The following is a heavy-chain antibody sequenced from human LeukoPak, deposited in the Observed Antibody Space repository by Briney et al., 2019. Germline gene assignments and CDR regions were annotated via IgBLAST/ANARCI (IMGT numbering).Heavy chain of an antibody. J-gene: IGHJ4*02. CDR2: IRYSGNS. Sequence: PSETLSLTCTVSGGSISPYYWSWIRQPPGKGLEWIGYIRYSGNSNYNPSLESRVTISIDTPKNQFSLRLSSVTAADTAIYYCARSPIIGGDNYVILYDSWGQGALVTVSS. CDR1: GGSISPYY. V-gene: IGHV4-59*08. CDR3: ARSPIIGGDNYVILYDS. D-gene: IGHD5-24*01.